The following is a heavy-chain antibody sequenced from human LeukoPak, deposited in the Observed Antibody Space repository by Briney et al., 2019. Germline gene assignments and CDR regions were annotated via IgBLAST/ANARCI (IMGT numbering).Heavy chain of an antibody. J-gene: IGHJ4*02. V-gene: IGHV4-61*08. Sequence: DPSETLSLTCTVSGGSVSSIDYYWSWIRQPPGKGLEWIGYIYYSGSTSYNPSLKGRVTISVDTSNNQFSLKLSSVTAADTAVYYCARDKRGSYADYWGQGTLVTVSS. CDR2: IYYSGST. D-gene: IGHD1-26*01. CDR1: GGSVSSIDYY. CDR3: ARDKRGSYADY.